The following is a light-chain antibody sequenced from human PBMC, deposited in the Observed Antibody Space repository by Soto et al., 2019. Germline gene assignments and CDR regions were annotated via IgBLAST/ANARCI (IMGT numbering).Light chain of an antibody. CDR2: DAS. CDR3: QQRTDRPPWT. J-gene: IGKJ1*01. Sequence: EIVLTQSPGTLSLSPGKRATLSCRASQNISNYLIWYQQKPGQAPRLLIFDASQRATGIPARFRGSGSGTDFTLSISSLEPEYFAVYYCQQRTDRPPWTFGQGTKVDTK. CDR1: QNISNY. V-gene: IGKV3-11*01.